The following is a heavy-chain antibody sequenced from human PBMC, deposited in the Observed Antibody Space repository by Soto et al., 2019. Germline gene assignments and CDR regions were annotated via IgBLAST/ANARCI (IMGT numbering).Heavy chain of an antibody. CDR1: GFSFSSYA. D-gene: IGHD5-12*01. CDR2: ISGSGGST. J-gene: IGHJ6*03. V-gene: IGHV3-23*01. CDR3: AKGSGYAYDDYYYMAV. Sequence: PGGSLRLSCAASGFSFSSYAMSWVRQAPGKGLEWVSAISGSGGSTYYADSVKGRFTISRDNSKNTLYLQMNSLRAEDTAVYYCAKGSGYAYDDYYYMAVWGKGTTVTVSS.